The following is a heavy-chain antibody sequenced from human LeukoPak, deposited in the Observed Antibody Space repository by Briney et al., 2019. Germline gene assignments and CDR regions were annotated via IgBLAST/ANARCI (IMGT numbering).Heavy chain of an antibody. D-gene: IGHD3-22*01. CDR3: ARDLGVYDSSGYYDY. Sequence: SETLSLTCTVSGGSISSYYWSWIRQPAGKGLEWIGRIYTSGSTNYNPSLKSRVTMSVDTSKNQFSLKLSSVTAADTAVCYCARDLGVYDSSGYYDYWGQGTLVTVSS. J-gene: IGHJ4*02. CDR1: GGSISSYY. CDR2: IYTSGST. V-gene: IGHV4-4*07.